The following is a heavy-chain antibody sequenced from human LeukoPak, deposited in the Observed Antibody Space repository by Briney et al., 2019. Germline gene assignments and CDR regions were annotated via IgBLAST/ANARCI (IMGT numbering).Heavy chain of an antibody. V-gene: IGHV1-2*02. CDR1: GYTFTGYY. Sequence: ASVKVSCKASGYTFTGYYMHWVRQAPGQGLEWMGWINPNSGGTNYAQKFQGRVTMTRDTSISTAYMELSRLRSDDTAVYYCARGNARFIAVAEFDPWGQGTLVTVSS. J-gene: IGHJ5*02. CDR3: ARGNARFIAVAEFDP. CDR2: INPNSGGT. D-gene: IGHD6-19*01.